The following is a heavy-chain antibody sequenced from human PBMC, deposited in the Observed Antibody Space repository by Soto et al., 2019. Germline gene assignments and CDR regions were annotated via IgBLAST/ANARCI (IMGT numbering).Heavy chain of an antibody. Sequence: QVQLVQSGAEVKKPGSSVRVSCKASGGTLSNYGISWVRQAPGQGLEWMGGIIPVFGTANYAQKFQGRVTITAXEXXXPXXMDGTSLRSEDTAVYYCSRGDATKIVVTTYYAMDVWGQGTTGSVSS. J-gene: IGHJ6*02. CDR3: SRGDATKIVVTTYYAMDV. V-gene: IGHV1-69*12. CDR1: GGTLSNYG. D-gene: IGHD4-17*01. CDR2: IIPVFGTA.